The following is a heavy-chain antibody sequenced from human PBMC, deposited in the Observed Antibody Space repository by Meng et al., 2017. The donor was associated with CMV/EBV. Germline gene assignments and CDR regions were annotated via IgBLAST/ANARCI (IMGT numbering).Heavy chain of an antibody. J-gene: IGHJ6*02. V-gene: IGHV1-2*02. Sequence: ASVKVSCKASGYTFTGYYMHWVRQAPGQGLEWMGWINPNSGGTNYAQKFQGRVTMTRDTSISTAYMELSRLRSDDTAVYYCARGMFVVVPAAIVAYYYGMDVWGQGTTVTVS. CDR2: INPNSGGT. CDR1: GYTFTGYY. CDR3: ARGMFVVVPAAIVAYYYGMDV. D-gene: IGHD2-2*02.